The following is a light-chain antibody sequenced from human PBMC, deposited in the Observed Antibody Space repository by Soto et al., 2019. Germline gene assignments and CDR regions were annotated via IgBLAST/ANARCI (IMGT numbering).Light chain of an antibody. Sequence: QMTKSSATLSAPEGDRGTITCRASQSVRSWLAWYQQKPGTAPKLLIYAASSLQSGVPSRFSGRRSGTGFPLTLLCLPARDFATYYCPQDTSFPITSCGGTNQDIK. V-gene: IGKV1-12*01. CDR2: AAS. J-gene: IGKJ4*01. CDR3: PQDTSFPIT. CDR1: QSVRSW.